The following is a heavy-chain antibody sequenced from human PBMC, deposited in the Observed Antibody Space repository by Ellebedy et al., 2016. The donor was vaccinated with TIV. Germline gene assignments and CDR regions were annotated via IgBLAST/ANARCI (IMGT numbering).Heavy chain of an antibody. D-gene: IGHD1-26*01. Sequence: PGGSLRLSCAASGFSFSTFSMNWVRQAPGKGLEWVSYISSNSGLIYYADSVKGRFTISRDNAKNSVSLQMNSLRDEDTAVYYCARDPFGGSYYSVRAVPLDYWGQGTLVTVSS. J-gene: IGHJ4*02. V-gene: IGHV3-48*02. CDR2: ISSNSGLI. CDR3: ARDPFGGSYYSVRAVPLDY. CDR1: GFSFSTFS.